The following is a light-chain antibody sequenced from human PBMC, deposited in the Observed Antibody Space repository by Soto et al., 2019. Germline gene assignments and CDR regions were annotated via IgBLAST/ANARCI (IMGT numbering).Light chain of an antibody. CDR3: QQRSNWPPPYT. J-gene: IGKJ2*01. CDR2: DAS. CDR1: QSVSSY. V-gene: IGKV3-11*01. Sequence: EIVLTQSPATLSLSPGERATLSCRASQSVSSYLAWYQQKPGQAPRLLIYDASNRATAIPARFSGSGSGTDFTLTISSLEPEDVAVYYCQQRSNWPPPYTFGQGTKLEIK.